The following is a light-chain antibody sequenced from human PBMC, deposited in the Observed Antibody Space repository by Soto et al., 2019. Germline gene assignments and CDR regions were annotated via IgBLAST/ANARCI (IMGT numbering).Light chain of an antibody. CDR3: PQYDSSPWT. J-gene: IGKJ1*01. V-gene: IGKV3-20*01. Sequence: EIVLTQSPGTPSLSPGERATLSCRASQSVSSSFLDWYQQKPGQAPRLLIYGASSRATGIPDRFSGSGSGTDFTLTISRLEPEDFAVYYCPQYDSSPWTFGQGTKVEVK. CDR1: QSVSSSF. CDR2: GAS.